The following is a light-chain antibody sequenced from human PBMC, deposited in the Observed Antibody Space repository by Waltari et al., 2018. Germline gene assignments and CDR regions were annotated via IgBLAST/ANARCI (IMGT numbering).Light chain of an antibody. J-gene: IGLJ2*01. CDR1: SLRSYY. CDR3: HSRDASGVGGS. CDR2: DKN. Sequence: SSELTQDPAVSVAMGQTVRITCQGDSLRSYYASWYQQRPGQAPSLVMYDKNNRPSGVPGRFSGSSSHNTASLTITGAQAEDEASYYGHSRDASGVGGSFGGGTKLTVL. V-gene: IGLV3-19*01.